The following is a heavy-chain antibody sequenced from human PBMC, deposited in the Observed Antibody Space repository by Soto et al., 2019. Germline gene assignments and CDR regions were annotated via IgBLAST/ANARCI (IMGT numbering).Heavy chain of an antibody. CDR3: ARERREQLPDYYYYGKDV. CDR2: IYYSGST. J-gene: IGHJ6*02. D-gene: IGHD6-6*01. Sequence: SETLSLTCTVSGGSISSGGYYWSWIRQHPGKGLEWIGYIYYSGSTYYNPSLKSRVTISVDTSKNQFSLKLSSVTAADTAVYYCARERREQLPDYYYYGKDVWGQGTTVTVSS. CDR1: GGSISSGGYY. V-gene: IGHV4-31*03.